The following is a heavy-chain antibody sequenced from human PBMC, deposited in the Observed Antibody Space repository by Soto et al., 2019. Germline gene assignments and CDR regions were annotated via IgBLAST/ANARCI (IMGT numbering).Heavy chain of an antibody. CDR2: INPDGGGT. J-gene: IGHJ4*02. Sequence: QVQLVQSGAEVKKPGASVKVSCKASGYTFDSYYIHWVRQAPGQRLEWMGLINPDGGGTSYAQNLRGRVTMTRDTSTSTVYMELSSLRSEDTAMDYGARDPYCGGDCYHFDFWGKGTLVTVSS. CDR1: GYTFDSYY. CDR3: ARDPYCGGDCYHFDF. V-gene: IGHV1-46*02. D-gene: IGHD2-21*02.